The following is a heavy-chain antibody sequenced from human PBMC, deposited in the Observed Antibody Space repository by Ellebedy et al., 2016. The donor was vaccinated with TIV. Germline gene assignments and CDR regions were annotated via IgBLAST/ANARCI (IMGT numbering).Heavy chain of an antibody. D-gene: IGHD3-10*01. CDR1: GFTFSSYG. CDR3: AREPMVRGVIRRGYAMDV. V-gene: IGHV3-33*01. J-gene: IGHJ6*02. Sequence: GGSLRLSXAASGFTFSSYGMHWVRQAPGKGLEWVAVIWYDGSNKYYADSVKGRFTISRDNSKNTLYLQMNNLRAEDTAVYYCAREPMVRGVIRRGYAMDVWGQGTTVTVSS. CDR2: IWYDGSNK.